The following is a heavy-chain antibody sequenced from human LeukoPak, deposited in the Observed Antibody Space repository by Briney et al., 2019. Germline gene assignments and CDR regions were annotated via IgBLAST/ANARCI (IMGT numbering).Heavy chain of an antibody. V-gene: IGHV1-8*02. CDR2: MSPKNGNT. J-gene: IGHJ4*02. Sequence: ASVKVSCKASGYTFTSYGISWVRQATGQGLEWMGWMSPKNGNTGYEQKFQGRLTMTRDTSINTAYMELSSLRSEDTAVYYCARGLEMEVAAYWGQGTLVTVSS. CDR3: ARGLEMEVAAY. D-gene: IGHD5-24*01. CDR1: GYTFTSYG.